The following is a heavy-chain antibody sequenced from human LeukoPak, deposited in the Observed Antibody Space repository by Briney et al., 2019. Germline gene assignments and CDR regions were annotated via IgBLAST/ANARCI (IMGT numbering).Heavy chain of an antibody. Sequence: GRSPRLSCAASRFTFNSYAMSWVRQAPGKGLEWVSVIGGSNGITFYVGSVKGRFTISRDNSKDTLYLQMNSLRAEDTAVYYCARNENSGWGYFDYWGQGTLVTVSS. V-gene: IGHV3-23*01. J-gene: IGHJ4*02. D-gene: IGHD5-12*01. CDR1: RFTFNSYA. CDR3: ARNENSGWGYFDY. CDR2: IGGSNGIT.